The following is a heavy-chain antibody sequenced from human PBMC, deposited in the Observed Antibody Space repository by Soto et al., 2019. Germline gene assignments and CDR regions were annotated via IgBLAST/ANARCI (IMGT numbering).Heavy chain of an antibody. CDR2: IIPLLATP. D-gene: IGHD6-13*01. CDR1: GGTFSSYA. CDR3: AGGRGASAGYYFDY. V-gene: IGHV1-69*06. J-gene: IGHJ4*02. Sequence: VQSGAEVKKPGSSVKVSCKASGGTFSSYAFSWVRQAPGQGLEWMGGIIPLLATPNYAQKFQGRVTITADKSTSTAYMELSSLRSEDRAVYFCAGGRGASAGYYFDYWGQETLVTVSS.